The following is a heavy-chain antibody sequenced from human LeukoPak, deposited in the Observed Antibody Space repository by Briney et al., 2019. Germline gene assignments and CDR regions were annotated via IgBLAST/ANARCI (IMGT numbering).Heavy chain of an antibody. CDR1: GYTFTSYG. D-gene: IGHD1-7*01. CDR2: IIPIFGTA. CDR3: ARAPSITGTTPPGY. V-gene: IGHV1-69*13. J-gene: IGHJ4*02. Sequence: SVKVSCKASGYTFTSYGISWVRQAPGQGLEWMGGIIPIFGTANYAQKFQGRVTITADESTSTAYMELSSLRSEDTAVYYCARAPSITGTTPPGYWGQGTLVTVSS.